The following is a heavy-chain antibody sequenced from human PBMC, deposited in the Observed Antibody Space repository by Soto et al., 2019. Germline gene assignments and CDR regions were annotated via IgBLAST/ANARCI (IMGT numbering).Heavy chain of an antibody. CDR1: GYSFTSYW. Sequence: GESLKISFKGSGYSFTSYWIGWVRQMPGKGLEWMGIIYPGDSDTRYSPSFQGQVTISADKSISTAYLQWSSLKASDTAMYYCARLGDYGDYVGAFDIWGQGTMVTVSS. CDR2: IYPGDSDT. J-gene: IGHJ3*02. V-gene: IGHV5-51*01. D-gene: IGHD4-17*01. CDR3: ARLGDYGDYVGAFDI.